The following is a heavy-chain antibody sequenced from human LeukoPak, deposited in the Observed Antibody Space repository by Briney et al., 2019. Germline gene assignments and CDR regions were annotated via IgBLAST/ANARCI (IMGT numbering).Heavy chain of an antibody. D-gene: IGHD3-22*01. CDR1: GGSISSYY. V-gene: IGHV4-59*01. J-gene: IGHJ1*01. CDR3: ARSGDSSGSQYFQY. CDR2: IYYSGST. Sequence: SETLSLTCTVSGGSISSYYWNWIRQPPGKGLEWIGYIYYSGSTNYNPSLKSRVTISKDTSKNQFSLTLSPVTAADTAVYFCARSGDSSGSQYFQYRGQGTLVTVSS.